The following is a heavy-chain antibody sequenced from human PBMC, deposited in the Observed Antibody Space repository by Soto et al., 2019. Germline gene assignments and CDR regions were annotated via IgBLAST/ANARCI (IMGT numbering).Heavy chain of an antibody. V-gene: IGHV1-24*01. CDR1: GYTLTELS. CDR2: FDPEDGET. D-gene: IGHD5-12*01. J-gene: IGHJ4*02. CDR3: ATAPPSRGYSGYVGFDY. Sequence: ASVKVSCKVSGYTLTELSMHWVRQAPGKGLEWMGGFDPEDGETIYAQKFQGRVTMTEDTSTDTAYMELSSLRSEDTAVYYCATAPPSRGYSGYVGFDYWGQGNLVTVSS.